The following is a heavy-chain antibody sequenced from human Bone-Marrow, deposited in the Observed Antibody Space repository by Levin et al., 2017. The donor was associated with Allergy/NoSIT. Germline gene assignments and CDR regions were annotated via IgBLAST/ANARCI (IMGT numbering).Heavy chain of an antibody. V-gene: IGHV3-30*18. Sequence: GESLKISCAASGFTFSSYGMHWVRQAPGKGLEWVAVISYDGSNKYYADSVKGRFTISRDNSKNTLYLQMNSLRAEDTAVYYCAKVCYTHLDYWGQGTLVTVSS. D-gene: IGHD3-16*02. CDR3: AKVCYTHLDY. CDR2: ISYDGSNK. CDR1: GFTFSSYG. J-gene: IGHJ4*02.